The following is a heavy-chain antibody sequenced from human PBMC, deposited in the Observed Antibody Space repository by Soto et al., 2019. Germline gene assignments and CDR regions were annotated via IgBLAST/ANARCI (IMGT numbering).Heavy chain of an antibody. D-gene: IGHD3-10*01. CDR1: GTSISNNNW. V-gene: IGHV4-4*02. CDR2: IYHSGRT. CDR3: ARGLLWFGELFSGGLDV. Sequence: QVQLQESGPGLVTPSGALSLTCAVSGTSISNNNWWSWVRQTPGKGLEWIGEIYHSGRTNYNPSLKSRVPISVDKSKNPFALMLSPVTAADTPVYYGARGLLWFGELFSGGLDVWGQGTKVTVSS. J-gene: IGHJ6*02.